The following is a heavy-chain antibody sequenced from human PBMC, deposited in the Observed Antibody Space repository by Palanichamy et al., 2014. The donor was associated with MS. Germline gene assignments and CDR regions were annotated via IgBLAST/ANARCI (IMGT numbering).Heavy chain of an antibody. J-gene: IGHJ4*02. V-gene: IGHV3-49*05. D-gene: IGHD3-16*02. CDR1: GFTFGDYA. CDR3: TRGVITFGGVIVMIDY. CDR2: IRSKAYGGTT. Sequence: GKPGRSLRLSCTASGFTFGDYAMSWFRQAPGKGLEWVGFIRSKAYGGTTEYAASVKGRFTISRDDSKSIAYLQMNSLKTEDTAVYYCTRGVITFGGVIVMIDYWGQGTLVTVSS.